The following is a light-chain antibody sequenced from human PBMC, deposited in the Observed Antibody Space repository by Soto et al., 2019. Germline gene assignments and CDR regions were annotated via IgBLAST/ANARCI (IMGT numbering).Light chain of an antibody. V-gene: IGKV3-15*01. CDR2: GAA. CDR1: QSISSN. CDR3: QMYNNWVGT. Sequence: EIVMTQSPAILSVSPGERATLSCRANQSISSNLAWYQQKPGQAPRLLIYGAATRATGIPARFSGSGSGTDSTLTINSLQSEDFAVYYCQMYNNWVGTFGGGTKVDIK. J-gene: IGKJ4*01.